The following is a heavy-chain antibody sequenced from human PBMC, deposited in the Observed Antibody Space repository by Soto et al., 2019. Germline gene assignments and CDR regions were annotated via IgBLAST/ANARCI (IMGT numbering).Heavy chain of an antibody. CDR1: GGSISTYY. CDR2: IYYSGST. Sequence: SETLSLTCTVSGGSISTYYWSWIRQPLGKGLEWIGYIYYSGSTTYNPSLRSPVTISVDTSKNQFSLKLSSVTAADTAVYYCARSRRDSNWFDPWGQGILVTVSS. CDR3: ARSRRDSNWFDP. V-gene: IGHV4-59*01. J-gene: IGHJ5*02.